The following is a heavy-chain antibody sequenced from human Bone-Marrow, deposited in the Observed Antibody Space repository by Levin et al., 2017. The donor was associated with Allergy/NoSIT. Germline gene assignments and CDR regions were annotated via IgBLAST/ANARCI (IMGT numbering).Heavy chain of an antibody. V-gene: IGHV1-2*02. CDR2: INPKSGGT. CDR3: AIEGGGGGTSDWFHP. D-gene: IGHD1-1*01. Sequence: ASVKVSCKASGYTFTAYYMHWVRQAPGEGLEWRGWINPKSGGTKYAEKFQGRVTMTRDTSISTAYMELSSLRSDDTAVYFCAIEGGGGGTSDWFHPWGQGTLVTVSS. J-gene: IGHJ5*02. CDR1: GYTFTAYY.